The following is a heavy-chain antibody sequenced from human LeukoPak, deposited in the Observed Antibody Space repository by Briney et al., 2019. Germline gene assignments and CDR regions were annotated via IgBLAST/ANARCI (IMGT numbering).Heavy chain of an antibody. Sequence: GGSLRLSCAASGFTFSDYYMSWIRQTPEKGLEWVSYIGGNSYYTNYADSVKGRFTISRGNAKNSLYLQMNSLRAEDTAVYYCARGDGGNSAFDYWGQGNLVTVSS. CDR2: IGGNSYYT. D-gene: IGHD4-23*01. J-gene: IGHJ4*02. CDR3: ARGDGGNSAFDY. V-gene: IGHV3-11*05. CDR1: GFTFSDYY.